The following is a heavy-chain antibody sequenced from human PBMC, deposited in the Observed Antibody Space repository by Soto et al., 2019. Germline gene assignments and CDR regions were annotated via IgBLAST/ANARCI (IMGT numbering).Heavy chain of an antibody. CDR2: INAGNGNT. CDR1: GYTFTTYD. D-gene: IGHD3-10*01. Sequence: QVQLVQSGAEVKKPGASVKVSCKASGYTFTTYDMHWVRQAPGQRPEWMGWINAGNGNTQYSQKFQGRLTITRDTFASTAYRELSSLISEDTAVYYCARGVEGSGAYSASDLWGQGTMVTVSS. J-gene: IGHJ3*01. CDR3: ARGVEGSGAYSASDL. V-gene: IGHV1-3*01.